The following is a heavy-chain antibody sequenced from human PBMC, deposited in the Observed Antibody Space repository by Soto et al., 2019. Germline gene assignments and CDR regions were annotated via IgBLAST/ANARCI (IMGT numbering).Heavy chain of an antibody. V-gene: IGHV4-39*01. Sequence: SETLSLTCTVSGGSISSGDYYWSWIRQPPGKGLEWIGCIYYSGSTYYNPSLKSRVTISVDTSKNQFSLKLSSVTAADTAVYYCARQLIAVAGNDAFDIWGQGTMVTVSS. J-gene: IGHJ3*02. CDR3: ARQLIAVAGNDAFDI. CDR2: IYYSGST. D-gene: IGHD6-19*01. CDR1: GGSISSGDYY.